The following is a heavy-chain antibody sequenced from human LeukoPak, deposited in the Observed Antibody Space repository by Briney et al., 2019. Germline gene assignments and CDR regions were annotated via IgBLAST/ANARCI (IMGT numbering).Heavy chain of an antibody. Sequence: SGGSLRLSCAASGFTFSNYVMHWVRQAPGKGLEWVSLISGSGANTYYADSVKGRFTISRDNSKNTLYLQMNSLRAEDTAVYYCVLLPPMIVVVITDYWGQGTLVTVSS. J-gene: IGHJ4*02. CDR1: GFTFSNYV. V-gene: IGHV3-23*01. D-gene: IGHD3-22*01. CDR2: ISGSGANT. CDR3: VLLPPMIVVVITDY.